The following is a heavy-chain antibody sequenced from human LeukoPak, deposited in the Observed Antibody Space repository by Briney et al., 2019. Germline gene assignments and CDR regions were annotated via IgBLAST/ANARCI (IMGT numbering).Heavy chain of an antibody. D-gene: IGHD6-19*01. CDR1: GFIFSSYG. V-gene: IGHV3-23*01. J-gene: IGHJ4*02. CDR3: AKHRYSGGWRAFDY. CDR2: ISGSGSST. Sequence: PGGSLRLSCAASGFIFSSYGMSWVRQAPGKGLEWVSGISGSGSSTYSADSVKGRFTISRDNSKNTLYLQMNSLRAEDTAVYYCAKHRYSGGWRAFDYWGQGTLVTVSS.